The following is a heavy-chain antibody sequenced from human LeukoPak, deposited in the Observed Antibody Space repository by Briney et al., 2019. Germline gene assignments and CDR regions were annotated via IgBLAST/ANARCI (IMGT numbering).Heavy chain of an antibody. D-gene: IGHD2-2*01. CDR1: GGSISGSNW. Sequence: PSGTLSLTCAVSGGSISGSNWWSWVRQSPGKGLEWIGEIYHSGSTNYNPSLKSRITISVDKSKNLFSLKLSSVTAADAGVYHCARQSIVVVPAAPFDPWGQGTLVTVSS. J-gene: IGHJ5*02. V-gene: IGHV4-4*02. CDR2: IYHSGST. CDR3: ARQSIVVVPAAPFDP.